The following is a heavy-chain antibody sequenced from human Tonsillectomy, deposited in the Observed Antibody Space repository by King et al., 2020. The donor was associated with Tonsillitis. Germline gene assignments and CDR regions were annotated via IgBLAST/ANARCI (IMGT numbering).Heavy chain of an antibody. CDR2: ITSKTDGATT. D-gene: IGHD3-10*01. CDR3: TTDRYYDFDY. V-gene: IGHV3-15*01. Sequence: VQLVESGGGLVKPGGSLRLSCAASGFTFSNAWMSWVRQAPGKGREWVGRITSKTDGATTDYAAPVKGRFTISRDDSKNTLYLQMNSLKTEDTAVYYCTTDRYYDFDYWGQGTLVTVSS. CDR1: GFTFSNAW. J-gene: IGHJ4*02.